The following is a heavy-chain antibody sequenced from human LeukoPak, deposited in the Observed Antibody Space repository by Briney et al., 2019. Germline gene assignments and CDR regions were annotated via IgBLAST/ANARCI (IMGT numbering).Heavy chain of an antibody. J-gene: IGHJ5*02. Sequence: QPGGSLRLSCAASGFIFNSYAMSWVRQAPGKGLEWVSAISGSGGSTYYADSVKGRFTISRDNSKNTLYLQMNSLRAEDTALYYCAKDRDRYNYANWFDPWGQGTLVTVSS. D-gene: IGHD5-24*01. CDR3: AKDRDRYNYANWFDP. CDR2: ISGSGGST. V-gene: IGHV3-23*01. CDR1: GFIFNSYA.